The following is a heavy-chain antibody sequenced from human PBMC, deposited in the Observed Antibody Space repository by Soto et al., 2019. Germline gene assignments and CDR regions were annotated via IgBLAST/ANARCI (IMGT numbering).Heavy chain of an antibody. CDR1: GGSISSSSYY. V-gene: IGHV4-39*01. CDR3: ARRPRQMATINSPFDY. J-gene: IGHJ4*02. CDR2: IYYSGST. Sequence: QLQLQESGPGLVKPSETLSLTCTVSGGSISSSSYYWGWIRQPPGKGLEWIGSIYYSGSTYYNPSLKRRVTISVDTSKNQFSLKLSSVTAADTAVYYCARRPRQMATINSPFDYWGQGTLVTVSS. D-gene: IGHD5-12*01.